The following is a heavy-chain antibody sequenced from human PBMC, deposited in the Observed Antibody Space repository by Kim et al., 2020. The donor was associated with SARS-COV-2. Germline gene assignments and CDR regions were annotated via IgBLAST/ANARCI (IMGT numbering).Heavy chain of an antibody. V-gene: IGHV4-30-2*01. CDR2: IYHSGST. CDR3: ATARRDGYKFDY. Sequence: SETLSLTCAVSGGSISSGGYSWSWIRQPPGKGLEWIGYIYHSGSTYYNPSLKSRVTISVDRSKNQFSLKLSSVTAADTAVYYCATARRDGYKFDYWGQGTLVTVSS. D-gene: IGHD5-12*01. CDR1: GGSISSGGYS. J-gene: IGHJ4*02.